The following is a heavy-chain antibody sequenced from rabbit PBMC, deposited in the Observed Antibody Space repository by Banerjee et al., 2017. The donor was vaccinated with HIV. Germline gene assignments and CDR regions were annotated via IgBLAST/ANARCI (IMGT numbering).Heavy chain of an antibody. CDR2: IYAGSSGSP. V-gene: IGHV1S43*01. CDR3: ASHNGSDVSYGYAL. CDR1: GFDLSSYYY. Sequence: QQQVEESGGGLVKPGGTLTLTCKASGFDLSSYYYMCWVRQAPGKGLEWIACIYAGSSGSPYYASWVNGRFTITRSTSLNTVTLQLNSLTAADTATYFCASHNGSDVSYGYALWGPGTLVTVS. D-gene: IGHD6-1*01. J-gene: IGHJ4*01.